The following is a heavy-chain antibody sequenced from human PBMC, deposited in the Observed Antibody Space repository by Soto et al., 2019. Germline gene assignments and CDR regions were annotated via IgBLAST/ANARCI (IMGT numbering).Heavy chain of an antibody. V-gene: IGHV3-72*01. Sequence: PWGSLRLSCAASGCTFSDHYMDWVRQAPGKGLEWVGRTRNKANSYTTEYAASVKGRFTISRDDSKNSLYLQMNSLKTEDTAVYYSARVNMYSYIDYWGQGTLVTVSS. CDR1: GCTFSDHY. CDR2: TRNKANSYTT. J-gene: IGHJ4*02. D-gene: IGHD1-1*01. CDR3: ARVNMYSYIDY.